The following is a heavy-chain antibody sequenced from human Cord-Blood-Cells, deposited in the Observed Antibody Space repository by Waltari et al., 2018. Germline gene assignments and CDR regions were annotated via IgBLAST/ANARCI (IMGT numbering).Heavy chain of an antibody. CDR1: GFSLTTSGVG. CDR2: IYWDDDK. CDR3: AHSSWGVPIFDY. J-gene: IGHJ4*02. V-gene: IGHV2-5*02. Sequence: QITLKESGPTLVKPTQTLTLTCTFSGFSLTTSGVGVGWLRQPPGKALEWLALIYWDDDKRHSPSLKSRLTITKDASKNQVVLTMTNMDPGDTATYCCAHSSWGVPIFDYWGQGTLVTVSS. D-gene: IGHD3-16*01.